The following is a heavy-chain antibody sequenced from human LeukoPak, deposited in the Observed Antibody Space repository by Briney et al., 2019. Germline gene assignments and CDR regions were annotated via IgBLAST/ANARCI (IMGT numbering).Heavy chain of an antibody. CDR3: TRDQTPYY. V-gene: IGHV3-49*04. CDR2: IRSTVYGGTP. J-gene: IGHJ4*02. CDR1: GFTFGDYA. Sequence: GGSLRLSCTASGFTFGDYAMTWVRQAPGKGLEWVGFIRSTVYGGTPEYAASVKGRFTISRDDSKGIAYLQMNSLKTEDTAVYYCTRDQTPYYWGQGTLVTVSS.